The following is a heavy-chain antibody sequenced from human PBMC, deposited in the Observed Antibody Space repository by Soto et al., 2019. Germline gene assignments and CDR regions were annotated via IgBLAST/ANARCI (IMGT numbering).Heavy chain of an antibody. D-gene: IGHD3-22*01. CDR2: ISYDGSNK. CDR1: GFTFSSYA. J-gene: IGHJ4*02. CDR3: ARQYYDSSGSHLDY. V-gene: IGHV3-30-3*01. Sequence: GGSLRLSCAASGFTFSSYAMHWVRQAPGKGLEWVAVISYDGSNKYYADSVKGRFTISRDNSKNTLYLQMNSLRAEDTAVYYCARQYYDSSGSHLDYWGQGTLVTVSS.